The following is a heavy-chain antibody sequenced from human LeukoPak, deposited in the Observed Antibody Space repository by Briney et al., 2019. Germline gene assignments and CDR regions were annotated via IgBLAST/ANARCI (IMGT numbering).Heavy chain of an antibody. J-gene: IGHJ5*02. CDR2: ISAYNGNT. D-gene: IGHD2-2*01. Sequence: GASVKVSCKASGYTFTSYGISWVRQAPGQGLEWMGWISAYNGNTNYAQKLQGRVTMTTDTSTSTAYTELRSLRSDDTAVYYCARDRVVVVPAAMCWFDPWGQGTLVTVSS. CDR1: GYTFTSYG. CDR3: ARDRVVVVPAAMCWFDP. V-gene: IGHV1-18*01.